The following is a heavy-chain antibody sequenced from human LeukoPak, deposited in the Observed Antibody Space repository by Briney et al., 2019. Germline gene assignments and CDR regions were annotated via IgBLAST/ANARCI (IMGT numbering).Heavy chain of an antibody. CDR2: INSDGSST. J-gene: IGHJ4*02. CDR1: GFTFSSYW. Sequence: AGGSLRLSCAASGFTFSSYWMHWVRQAPGKGLVWVSRINSDGSSTSYADSVKGRFTISRDNSKNTLYLQMNSLRAEDTAVYYCAKEDVMGGDCSSTSCYGSVWDYWGQGTLVTVSS. V-gene: IGHV3-74*01. CDR3: AKEDVMGGDCSSTSCYGSVWDY. D-gene: IGHD2-2*01.